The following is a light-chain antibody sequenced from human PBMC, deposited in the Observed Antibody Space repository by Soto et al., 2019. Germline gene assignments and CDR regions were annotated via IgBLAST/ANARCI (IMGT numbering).Light chain of an antibody. Sequence: QSVLTHPASVSGSPGQSITISCTGTISDIGFSNYVSWYQQHPGKAPKLMIFEVSQRPSGVSDRFSGSKSGNTASLTISGLQAEDEADYYCSSYSSGTTRYVFGTGTKVTVL. J-gene: IGLJ1*01. CDR3: SSYSSGTTRYV. V-gene: IGLV2-14*01. CDR2: EVS. CDR1: ISDIGFSNY.